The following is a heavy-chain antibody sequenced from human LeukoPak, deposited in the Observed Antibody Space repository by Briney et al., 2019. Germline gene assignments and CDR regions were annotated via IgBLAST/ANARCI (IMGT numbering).Heavy chain of an antibody. CDR2: ISRDGSDK. Sequence: GGSLRLSCAASGFTFSGNAMHWVRQAPGKGLEGVAVISRDGSDKYYPDSVKGRFTISRDNSKNTLFLQMNSLRTEDTAVYYCAKDWCYASGTYLDSWGQGTQVTVSS. V-gene: IGHV3-30*18. D-gene: IGHD3-16*01. CDR3: AKDWCYASGTYLDS. CDR1: GFTFSGNA. J-gene: IGHJ4*02.